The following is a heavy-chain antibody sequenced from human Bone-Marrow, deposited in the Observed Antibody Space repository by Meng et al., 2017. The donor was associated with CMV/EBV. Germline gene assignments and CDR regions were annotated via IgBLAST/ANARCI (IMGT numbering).Heavy chain of an antibody. CDR3: ARGYSYGYSWYFDY. CDR1: GYTFTDYY. Sequence: ASVKVSCKPSGYTFTDYYIHWVRQAPGHGLEWMGWINPNSDATNYAQKFRGRLTLTRDTSIRAAYMELSSLRSDDTAVYYCARGYSYGYSWYFDYWGQGTLVTVSS. J-gene: IGHJ4*02. CDR2: INPNSDAT. V-gene: IGHV1-2*02. D-gene: IGHD5-18*01.